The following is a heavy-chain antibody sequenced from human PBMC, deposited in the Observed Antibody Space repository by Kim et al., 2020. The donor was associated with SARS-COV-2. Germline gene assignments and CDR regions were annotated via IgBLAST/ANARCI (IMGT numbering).Heavy chain of an antibody. CDR2: INHSGST. CDR3: ARGSGRSHYGTYYYGSGSYYNHPPQHNWFDP. CDR1: GGSFSGYY. D-gene: IGHD3-10*01. J-gene: IGHJ5*02. V-gene: IGHV4-34*01. Sequence: SETLSLTCAVYGGSFSGYYWSWIRQPPGKGLEWIGEINHSGSTNYNPSLKSRVTISVDTSKNQFSLKLSSVTAADTAVYYCARGSGRSHYGTYYYGSGSYYNHPPQHNWFDPWGQGTLVTVSS.